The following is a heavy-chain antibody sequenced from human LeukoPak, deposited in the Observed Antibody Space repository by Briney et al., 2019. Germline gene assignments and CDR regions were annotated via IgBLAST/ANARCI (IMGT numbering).Heavy chain of an antibody. D-gene: IGHD3-10*01. CDR1: GYTFTSYA. V-gene: IGHV1-3*01. CDR2: ISAGNGNT. Sequence: GASVKVSCKASGYTFTSYAMHWVRQAPGQRLEWMGWISAGNGNTKYSQKFQGRVTITRDTSASTAYMELSSLRSEDTAVYYCARATYYYGSGSYSLGYWGQGTLVTVSS. CDR3: ARATYYYGSGSYSLGY. J-gene: IGHJ4*01.